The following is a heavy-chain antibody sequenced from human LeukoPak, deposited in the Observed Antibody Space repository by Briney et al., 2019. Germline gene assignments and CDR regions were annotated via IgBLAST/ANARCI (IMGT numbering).Heavy chain of an antibody. Sequence: GGSLRPSCVASGFIVSDNYMSWVRQAPGKGLEWVSVIYDTGSTYYADSVRGRFTISRDISKNTLYLQMNSLRAEDTAVYYCARAPYDILTGSYFDYWGQGTLVTVSS. J-gene: IGHJ4*02. CDR3: ARAPYDILTGSYFDY. CDR1: GFIVSDNY. V-gene: IGHV3-53*01. CDR2: IYDTGST. D-gene: IGHD3-9*01.